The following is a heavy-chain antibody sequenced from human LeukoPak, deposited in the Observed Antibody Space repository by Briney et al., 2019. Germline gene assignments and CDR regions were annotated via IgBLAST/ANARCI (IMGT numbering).Heavy chain of an antibody. CDR3: ARDQGDGYSHY. Sequence: SETLSLTCTVSGYSISSGYYWGWIRQPPGKGLEWIGSIYHSGSTYYNPSLKSRVTISVDTSKNQFSLKLSSVTAADTAVYYCARDQGDGYSHYWGQGTLVTVSS. CDR1: GYSISSGYY. J-gene: IGHJ4*02. V-gene: IGHV4-38-2*02. CDR2: IYHSGST. D-gene: IGHD5-24*01.